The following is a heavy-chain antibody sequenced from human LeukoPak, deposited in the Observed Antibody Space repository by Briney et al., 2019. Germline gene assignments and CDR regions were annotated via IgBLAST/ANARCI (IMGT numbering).Heavy chain of an antibody. Sequence: SETLSLTCTVSGSISSGSYYWSWIRQPAGKGLEWIGRIYVSGSTNYNPSLESRVTISVDTSKNQFSLQLTSLTAADTGVYYCAREGQQLVPPFDYWGQGTLVTVSS. CDR2: IYVSGST. V-gene: IGHV4-61*02. CDR1: GSISSGSYY. J-gene: IGHJ4*02. CDR3: AREGQQLVPPFDY. D-gene: IGHD6-6*01.